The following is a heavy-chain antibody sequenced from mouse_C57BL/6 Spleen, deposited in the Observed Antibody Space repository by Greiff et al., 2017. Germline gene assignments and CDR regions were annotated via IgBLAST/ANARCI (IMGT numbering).Heavy chain of an antibody. V-gene: IGHV5-17*01. CDR1: GFTFSDYG. Sequence: EVKLMESGGGLVKPGGSLKLSCAASGFTFSDYGMHWVRQAPEKGLEWVAYISSGSSTIYYADTVKGRFTISRDNAKNTLFLQMTSLRSEDTAMYYCARDYDYDYYYAMDYWGQGTSVTVSS. J-gene: IGHJ4*01. CDR3: ARDYDYDYYYAMDY. CDR2: ISSGSSTI. D-gene: IGHD2-4*01.